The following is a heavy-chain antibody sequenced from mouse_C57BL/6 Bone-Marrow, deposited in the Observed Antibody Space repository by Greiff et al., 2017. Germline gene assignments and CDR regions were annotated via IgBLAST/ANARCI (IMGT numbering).Heavy chain of an antibody. J-gene: IGHJ1*03. V-gene: IGHV1-85*01. D-gene: IGHD1-1*01. Sequence: LQLKQSGPELVKPGASVKLSCKASGYTFTSYDINWVKQRPGQGLEWIGWIYPRDGSTKYNEKFKGKATLTVDTSSSTAYMELHSLTSEDSAVYFCARDYGSSYWYFDVWGTGTTVTVSS. CDR3: ARDYGSSYWYFDV. CDR2: IYPRDGST. CDR1: GYTFTSYD.